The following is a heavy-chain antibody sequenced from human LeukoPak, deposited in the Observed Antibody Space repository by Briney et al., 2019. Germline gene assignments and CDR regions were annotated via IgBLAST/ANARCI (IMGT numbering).Heavy chain of an antibody. D-gene: IGHD6-13*01. V-gene: IGHV4-34*01. CDR2: INHSGST. CDR1: GGSFSGYY. J-gene: IGHJ5*02. Sequence: SETLSLTCAAYGGSFSGYYWSWIRQPPGKGLEWIGEINHSGSTNYNPSLKSRVTISVDTSKNQFSLKLSSVTAADTAVYYCARGLSYSSSWYAVGWFDPWGQGTLVTVSS. CDR3: ARGLSYSSSWYAVGWFDP.